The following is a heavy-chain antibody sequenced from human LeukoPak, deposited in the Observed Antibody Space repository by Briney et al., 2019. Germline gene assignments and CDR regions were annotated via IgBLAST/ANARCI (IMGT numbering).Heavy chain of an antibody. J-gene: IGHJ4*02. CDR1: GFTFSSYG. Sequence: GGSLRLSCAASGFTFSSYGMHWVRQPPGKGLEWVAVIWYDGSNKYYADSVKGRFTISRDNSKNTLYLQMNSLRAEDTAVYYCARDLSAALDYWGQGTLVTVSS. CDR3: ARDLSAALDY. D-gene: IGHD6-13*01. CDR2: IWYDGSNK. V-gene: IGHV3-33*01.